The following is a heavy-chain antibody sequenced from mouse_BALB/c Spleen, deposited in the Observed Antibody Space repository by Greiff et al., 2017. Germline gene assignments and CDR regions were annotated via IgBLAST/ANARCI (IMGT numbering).Heavy chain of an antibody. CDR3: ARGDGNYGSAMDY. D-gene: IGHD2-1*01. CDR1: GYTFTSYW. J-gene: IGHJ4*01. CDR2: INPSTGYT. Sequence: QVQLKESGAELAKPGASVKMSCKASGYTFTSYWMHWVKQRPGQGLEWIGYINPSTGYTEYNQKFKDKATLTADKSSSTAYMQLSSLTSEDSAVYYCARGDGNYGSAMDYWGQGTSVTVSS. V-gene: IGHV1-7*01.